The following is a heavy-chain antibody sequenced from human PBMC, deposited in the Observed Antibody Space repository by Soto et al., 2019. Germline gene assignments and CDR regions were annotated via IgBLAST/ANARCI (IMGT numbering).Heavy chain of an antibody. V-gene: IGHV4-59*01. D-gene: IGHD2-2*01. CDR1: GGSLSGYY. CDR3: ARHPGRTEY. Sequence: SETLSLTCTVSGGSLSGYYWSWIRQPPGRGLEWIGYMYYSGSTNYNPSVKSRRHLSVDTSKNQFSLQLCSETAGDTAVYHCARHPGRTEYRGRETLVTVSS. CDR2: MYYSGST. J-gene: IGHJ4*03.